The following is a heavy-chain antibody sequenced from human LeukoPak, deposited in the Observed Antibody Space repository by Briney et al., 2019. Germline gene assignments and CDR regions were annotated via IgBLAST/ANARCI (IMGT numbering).Heavy chain of an antibody. CDR3: AKDNVAAAGRYFDY. D-gene: IGHD6-13*01. CDR1: GFTFSNYG. V-gene: IGHV3-30*18. J-gene: IGHJ4*02. CDR2: ISYDGSNK. Sequence: PGRSLRLSCAASGFTFSNYGMHWVRQAPGKGLEWVALISYDGSNKYFADSVKGRFTISRDNSKNTSYLQMHSLRAEDTAVYYCAKDNVAAAGRYFDYWGQGTLVTVSS.